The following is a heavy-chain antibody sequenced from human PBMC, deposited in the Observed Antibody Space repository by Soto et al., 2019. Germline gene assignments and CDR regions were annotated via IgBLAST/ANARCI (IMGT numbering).Heavy chain of an antibody. J-gene: IGHJ5*02. CDR1: GYSFFGYW. Sequence: GESLKISCKGSGYSFFGYWIGWVRQMPGKGLEWMGIIYPDDSDTRYSPPFQGHVTISADKSISTAYLQWSGLKASDTAMYYCAKDPIPLGWFDPWGQGTLVTVSS. CDR3: AKDPIPLGWFDP. V-gene: IGHV5-51*01. CDR2: IYPDDSDT.